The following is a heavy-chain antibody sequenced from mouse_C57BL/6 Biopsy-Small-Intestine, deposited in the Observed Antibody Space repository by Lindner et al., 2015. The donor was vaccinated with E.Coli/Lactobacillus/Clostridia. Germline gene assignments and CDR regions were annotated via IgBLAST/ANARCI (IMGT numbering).Heavy chain of an antibody. CDR3: AGGGYSNWDY. D-gene: IGHD2-5*01. CDR2: IYPGDGDT. Sequence: VQLQESGPELVKPGASVKISCKASGYAFSSSWMNWVKQRPGKGLEWIGRIYPGDGDTNYNGKFKGKATLTADKSSSTAYMQLSSLTSEDSAVYFCAGGGYSNWDYWGQGTTLTVSS. V-gene: IGHV1-82*01. J-gene: IGHJ2*01. CDR1: GYAFSSSW.